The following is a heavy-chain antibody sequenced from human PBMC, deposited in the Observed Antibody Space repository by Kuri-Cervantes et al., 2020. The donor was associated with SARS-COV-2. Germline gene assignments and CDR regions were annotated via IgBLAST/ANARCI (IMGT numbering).Heavy chain of an antibody. CDR3: ARGGDFWRGYYAGCGVDV. CDR1: GGSISSYY. Sequence: SETLSLTCTVSGGSISSYYWSWIRQPPGKGLEWIGYIYYSGSTNYNPSLKSRVTISVDTSKNQFSLKLSSVTAADTAVYYCARGGDFWRGYYAGCGVDVWGQGTTVTVSS. J-gene: IGHJ6*02. CDR2: IYYSGST. D-gene: IGHD3-3*01. V-gene: IGHV4-59*01.